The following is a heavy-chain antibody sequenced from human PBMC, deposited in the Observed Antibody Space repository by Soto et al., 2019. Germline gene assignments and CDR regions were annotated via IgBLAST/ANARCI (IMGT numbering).Heavy chain of an antibody. V-gene: IGHV1-69*13. D-gene: IGHD3-3*01. CDR2: IIPIFGTA. CDR1: GGTFSSYA. Sequence: SVKVSCKASGGTFSSYAISWVRQAPGQGLEWMGGIIPIFGTANYAQKFQGRVTITADESTSTAYMELSSLRSEDTAVYYCARIIERITIFGVVKPNYYYYGMDVWGQGTTVTVSS. CDR3: ARIIERITIFGVVKPNYYYYGMDV. J-gene: IGHJ6*02.